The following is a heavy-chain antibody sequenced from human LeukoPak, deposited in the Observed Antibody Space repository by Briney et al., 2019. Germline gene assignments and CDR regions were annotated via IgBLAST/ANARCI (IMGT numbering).Heavy chain of an antibody. CDR3: ARNITSVIPAGYFDY. CDR1: GGPIGSGRYS. D-gene: IGHD2-2*01. V-gene: IGHV4-39*01. J-gene: IGHJ4*02. CDR2: IYNTWST. Sequence: SETLSLTCSVSGGPIGSGRYSWAWIRQPPGKGLEWIGSIYNTWSTSYNPSLKSRVTMSVDTSRNQFSLRLSSVTAADTAVYYCARNITSVIPAGYFDYWGQGTLVTVSS.